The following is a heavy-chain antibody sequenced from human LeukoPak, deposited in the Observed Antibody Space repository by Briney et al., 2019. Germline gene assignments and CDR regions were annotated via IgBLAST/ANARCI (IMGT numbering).Heavy chain of an antibody. D-gene: IGHD6-13*01. Sequence: SHTLSLTCAISGDSVSSNSAAWNWIRQSPARGLERLGRTYYRSKWSSDYAVSVKSRITINSDTSKNQFSLHLNSVTPEDTAVYYCVRGGFIAADGLFDSWGQGTLVTVSS. CDR3: VRGGFIAADGLFDS. CDR1: GDSVSSNSAA. CDR2: TYYRSKWSS. J-gene: IGHJ4*02. V-gene: IGHV6-1*01.